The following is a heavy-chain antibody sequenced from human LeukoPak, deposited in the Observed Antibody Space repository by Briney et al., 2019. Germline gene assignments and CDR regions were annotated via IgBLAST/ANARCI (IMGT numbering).Heavy chain of an antibody. D-gene: IGHD6-13*01. Sequence: SETLSLTCTVSGGSVSSFYWTWIRQPPGKGLEWMGYVYYSGTTNYNPSPQNRGTISVDTSKNQFSLRLTSVTAADTALYYCVRERGHSSTIPAAPTVDTFDMWGQGTMVTVSS. J-gene: IGHJ3*02. V-gene: IGHV4-59*02. CDR3: VRERGHSSTIPAAPTVDTFDM. CDR2: VYYSGTT. CDR1: GGSVSSFY.